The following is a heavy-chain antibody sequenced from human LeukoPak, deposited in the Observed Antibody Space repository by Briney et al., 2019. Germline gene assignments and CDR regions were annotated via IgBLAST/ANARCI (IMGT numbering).Heavy chain of an antibody. V-gene: IGHV3-21*01. CDR2: ISSSSSYI. Sequence: GSLRLSCAASGFTFSSYSMNWVRHAPGKGLEWVSSISSSSSYIYYADSVKGRFTISRDNAKNSLYLQMNSLRAEDTAVYYCARAGYDGGYFDYWGQGTLVTVSS. CDR3: ARAGYDGGYFDY. D-gene: IGHD5-12*01. CDR1: GFTFSSYS. J-gene: IGHJ4*02.